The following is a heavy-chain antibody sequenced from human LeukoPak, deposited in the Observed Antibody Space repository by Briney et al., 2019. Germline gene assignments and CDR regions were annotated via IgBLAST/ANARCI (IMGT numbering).Heavy chain of an antibody. CDR1: GFTFSSYA. Sequence: GRSLRLSCAASGFTFSSYAMYWVRQAPGKGLEWVALISYDGSNKYYADSVKGRFTISRDNSKNMLYLQMNSLRTEDTAVYYCARDGLRSYYFDYWGQGTLVTVSS. J-gene: IGHJ4*02. CDR3: ARDGLRSYYFDY. V-gene: IGHV3-30*04. CDR2: ISYDGSNK.